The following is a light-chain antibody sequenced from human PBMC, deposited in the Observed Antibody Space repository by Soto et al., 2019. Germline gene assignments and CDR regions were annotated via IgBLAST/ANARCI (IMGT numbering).Light chain of an antibody. CDR2: DVS. CDR3: SSYTSSSIPYV. Sequence: QSVLTQPASVSGSPGQSITISCTGTNSDVGGYNFVSWYQQHPGKAPKLMIYDVSNRPSGVSNRFSGSKSGNTASLNISGLQAEDEADYYCSSYTSSSIPYV. V-gene: IGLV2-14*01. J-gene: IGLJ1*01. CDR1: NSDVGGYNF.